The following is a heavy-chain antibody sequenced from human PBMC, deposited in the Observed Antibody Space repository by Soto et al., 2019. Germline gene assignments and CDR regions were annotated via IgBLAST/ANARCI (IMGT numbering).Heavy chain of an antibody. CDR3: AKCIGKWDLPDDYGMDV. CDR2: ISGSGGRT. CDR1: GFTFSSYA. D-gene: IGHD1-26*01. V-gene: IGHV3-23*01. J-gene: IGHJ6*02. Sequence: PGGSLRLSCAASGFTFSSYAMNWVRQAPGKGLDWVSAISGSGGRTYYADSVKGRFTISRDNSKNTLHLQMNSLRAEDTAVYYCAKCIGKWDLPDDYGMDVWGQGTTVTVSS.